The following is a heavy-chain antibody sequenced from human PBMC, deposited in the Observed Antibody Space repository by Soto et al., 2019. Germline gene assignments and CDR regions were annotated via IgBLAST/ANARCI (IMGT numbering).Heavy chain of an antibody. Sequence: PSETLSLTCTVSGDSISSYYWSWIRQPPGKGLEWIGYIYYSGSTNYNPSLKSRVTISVDTSKNQFSLRVTSVTAADTAVYYCARAYYDTKGYILDPWGLGTLVTVSS. J-gene: IGHJ5*02. CDR3: ARAYYDTKGYILDP. D-gene: IGHD3-3*01. V-gene: IGHV4-59*01. CDR1: GDSISSYY. CDR2: IYYSGST.